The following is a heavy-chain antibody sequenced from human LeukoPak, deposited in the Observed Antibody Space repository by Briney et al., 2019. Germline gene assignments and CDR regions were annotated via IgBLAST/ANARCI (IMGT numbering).Heavy chain of an antibody. V-gene: IGHV4-39*07. D-gene: IGHD4-17*01. CDR3: ASYGDTYYYYYYMDV. Sequence: TSETLSLTCTVSGGSISSSSYYWGWIRQPPGKGLEWIGSIYYSGSTYYNPSLKSRVTISVDTSKNQFSLKLSSVTAADTAVYYCASYGDTYYYYYYMDVWGKGTTVTVSS. J-gene: IGHJ6*03. CDR1: GGSISSSSYY. CDR2: IYYSGST.